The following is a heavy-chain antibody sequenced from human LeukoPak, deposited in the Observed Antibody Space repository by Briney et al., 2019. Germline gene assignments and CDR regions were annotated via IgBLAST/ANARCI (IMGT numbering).Heavy chain of an antibody. Sequence: GGSLRLSCAASGFTFSSYSMNWVRQAPGKGLEWLSYISYNSGTYYADSVKGRFTISRDNGKNSLYLQMNRLRAEDTAMYYCARDLRSSGYYAFDCWGQGTLVTVSS. V-gene: IGHV3-48*04. D-gene: IGHD3-22*01. CDR2: ISYNSGT. CDR1: GFTFSSYS. CDR3: ARDLRSSGYYAFDC. J-gene: IGHJ4*02.